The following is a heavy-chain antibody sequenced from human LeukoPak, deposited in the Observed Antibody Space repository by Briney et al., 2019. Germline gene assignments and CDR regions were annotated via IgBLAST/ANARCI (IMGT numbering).Heavy chain of an antibody. V-gene: IGHV3-30*02. J-gene: IGHJ4*02. CDR3: AKDQSFITMVRGAPDY. CDR1: GCTFSSYG. D-gene: IGHD3-10*01. Sequence: GGSLRFSCAASGCTFSSYGMHWVRQAPGKGLEWVAFIRYDGSNKYYADSVKGRFTISRDNSKNTLYLQMNSLRAEDTAVYYCAKDQSFITMVRGAPDYWGQGTLVTVSS. CDR2: IRYDGSNK.